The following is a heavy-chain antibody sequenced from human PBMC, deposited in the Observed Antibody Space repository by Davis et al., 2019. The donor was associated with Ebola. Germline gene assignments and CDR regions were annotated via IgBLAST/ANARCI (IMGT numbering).Heavy chain of an antibody. J-gene: IGHJ4*02. D-gene: IGHD3-22*01. CDR2: ISGTDGST. CDR3: AKDGGASSGYTFDY. CDR1: GFTFSSND. Sequence: GESLKISCAASGFTFSSNDMSWVRQAPGKGLEWVSGISGTDGSTSYADSVKGRFTISRDNSKNTLYLQMNSLRAEDTALYHCAKDGGASSGYTFDYWGQGTLVTVSS. V-gene: IGHV3-23*01.